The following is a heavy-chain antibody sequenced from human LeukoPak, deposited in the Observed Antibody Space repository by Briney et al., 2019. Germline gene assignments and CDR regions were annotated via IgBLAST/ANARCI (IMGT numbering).Heavy chain of an antibody. CDR3: ARASSASPYYYDSSGYYYDNWFDP. D-gene: IGHD3-22*01. V-gene: IGHV4-61*02. J-gene: IGHJ5*02. Sequence: SQTLSHNSTVPGCSISSGSYSSSSIRQPAGKGLEWIGRIYNNGSTNYNPSLKSRVTISVDTSKNQFSLKLSSVTAADTAVYYCARASSASPYYYDSSGYYYDNWFDPWGQGTLVTVSS. CDR2: IYNNGST. CDR1: GCSISSGSYS.